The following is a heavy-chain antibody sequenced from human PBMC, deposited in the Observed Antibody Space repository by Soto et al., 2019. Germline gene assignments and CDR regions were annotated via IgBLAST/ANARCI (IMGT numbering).Heavy chain of an antibody. CDR1: GGSISHYY. CDR3: ARAQPYGGNSGYFDY. CDR2: IYYSGTT. J-gene: IGHJ4*02. D-gene: IGHD4-17*01. Sequence: PSETLSLTCTVSGGSISHYYWSWIRQPPGKRLEWIGYIYYSGTTNYNPSLKSRVTISVDTSKNQFSLNLRSVTAADTAVFYCARAQPYGGNSGYFDYWGQGALVTVSS. V-gene: IGHV4-59*01.